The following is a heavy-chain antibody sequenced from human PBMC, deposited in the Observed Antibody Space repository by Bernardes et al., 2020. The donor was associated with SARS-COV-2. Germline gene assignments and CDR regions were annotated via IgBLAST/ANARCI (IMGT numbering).Heavy chain of an antibody. D-gene: IGHD3-22*01. CDR1: GYTFTGYY. V-gene: IGHV1-2*02. J-gene: IGHJ3*02. Sequence: ASVKVSCKASGYTFTGYYMHWVRQAPGQGLEWMGWINPNSGGTNYAQKFQGRVTMTRDTSISTAYMELSRLRSDDTAVYYCAREAEVVSGYDSSGFIWGQGTMVTVSS. CDR3: AREAEVVSGYDSSGFI. CDR2: INPNSGGT.